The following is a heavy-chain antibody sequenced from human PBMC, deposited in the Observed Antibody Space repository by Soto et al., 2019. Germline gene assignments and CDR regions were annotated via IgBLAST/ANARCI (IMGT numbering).Heavy chain of an antibody. D-gene: IGHD4-17*01. CDR3: TTTLRWVLDFDY. Sequence: GGSLRLSCTGSGFTFGDYAVSWFRQAPGKGLECVGFIRSKAYGETTDYAASVKGRFTISRDDSKAIAYLQLNSLKTEDTAVYYCTTTLRWVLDFDYWGQGTLVTVSS. CDR1: GFTFGDYA. CDR2: IRSKAYGETT. V-gene: IGHV3-49*03. J-gene: IGHJ4*02.